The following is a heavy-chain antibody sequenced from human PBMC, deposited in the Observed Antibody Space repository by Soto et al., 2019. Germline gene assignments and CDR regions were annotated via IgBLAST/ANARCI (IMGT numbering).Heavy chain of an antibody. Sequence: SETLSLTCAVYGGSFSGYYWSWIRQPPGKGLEWIGEINHSGSTNYNPSLKSRVSISVDTSKNQFSLKLSSVTAADTAVYYCARGKWLRSSFDYWGQGTLVTVSS. CDR2: INHSGST. CDR3: ARGKWLRSSFDY. D-gene: IGHD5-12*01. V-gene: IGHV4-34*01. J-gene: IGHJ4*02. CDR1: GGSFSGYY.